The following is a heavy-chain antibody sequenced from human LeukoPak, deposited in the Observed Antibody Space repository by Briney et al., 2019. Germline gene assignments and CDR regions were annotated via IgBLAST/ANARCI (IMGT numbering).Heavy chain of an antibody. V-gene: IGHV3-23*01. J-gene: IGHJ4*02. CDR2: ISGSGGST. D-gene: IGHD6-13*01. CDR1: GFTFSSYA. CDR3: AKDRICGAAADPNHNFDY. Sequence: GGSLRLSCAASGFTFSSYAMSWVRQAPGKGLEWVSAISGSGGSTYYADSVKGRFTISRDNSKNTLYLQMNSLRAEDTAVYYCAKDRICGAAADPNHNFDYWGQGTLVTVSS.